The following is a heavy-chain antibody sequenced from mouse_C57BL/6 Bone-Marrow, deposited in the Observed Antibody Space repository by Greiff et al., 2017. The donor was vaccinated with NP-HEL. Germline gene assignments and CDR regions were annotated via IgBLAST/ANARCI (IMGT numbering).Heavy chain of an antibody. CDR3: TTTIITTASHWYFDV. CDR1: GFNIKDDY. Sequence: VQLQHSGAELVRPGASVKLSCTASGFNIKDDYMHWVKQRPEQGLEWIGWIDPENGDTEYASKFQGKATITADTSSNTAYLQLSSLTSEDTAVYYCTTTIITTASHWYFDVWGTGTTVTVSS. V-gene: IGHV14-4*01. CDR2: IDPENGDT. J-gene: IGHJ1*03. D-gene: IGHD1-1*01.